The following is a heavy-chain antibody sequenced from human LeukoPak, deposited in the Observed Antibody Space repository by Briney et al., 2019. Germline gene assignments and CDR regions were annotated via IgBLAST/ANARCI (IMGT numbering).Heavy chain of an antibody. J-gene: IGHJ4*02. D-gene: IGHD4-11*01. Sequence: SETLSLTCTVSGGSISSDYWSWIRQPPGKGLEWIGYIYYSGRTYYNPSLKSRITISVDTSKNQFSLKLSSVTATDTAVYYCARGFYSPHYWGQGTLVSVSS. CDR3: ARGFYSPHY. V-gene: IGHV4-59*01. CDR1: GGSISSDY. CDR2: IYYSGRT.